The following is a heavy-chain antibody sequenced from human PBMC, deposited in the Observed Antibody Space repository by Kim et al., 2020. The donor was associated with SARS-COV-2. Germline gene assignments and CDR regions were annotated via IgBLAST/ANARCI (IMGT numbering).Heavy chain of an antibody. CDR1: GVTFSSYA. V-gene: IGHV1-69*13. Sequence: SVKVSCKASGVTFSSYAISWVRQAPGQGLEWMGGIIPIFGTANYAQKFQVRVTITADESTSTAYMELSSLSSEYTAVYYCARGYGGNSFYWGQGTLVT. CDR3: ARGYGGNSFY. J-gene: IGHJ4*02. CDR2: IIPIFGTA. D-gene: IGHD2-21*02.